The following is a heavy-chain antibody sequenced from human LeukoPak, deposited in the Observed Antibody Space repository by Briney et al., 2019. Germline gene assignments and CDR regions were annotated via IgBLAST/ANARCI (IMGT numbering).Heavy chain of an antibody. CDR1: GGSFSGYY. CDR2: INHSGST. Sequence: SGTLSLTCAVYGGSFSGYYWSWIRQPPGKGLEWIGEINHSGSTNYNPSLKSRVTISVDTSKNQFSLKLSSVTAADTAVYYCARSYSYGYVNFDYWGQGTLVTVSS. V-gene: IGHV4-34*01. D-gene: IGHD5-18*01. J-gene: IGHJ4*02. CDR3: ARSYSYGYVNFDY.